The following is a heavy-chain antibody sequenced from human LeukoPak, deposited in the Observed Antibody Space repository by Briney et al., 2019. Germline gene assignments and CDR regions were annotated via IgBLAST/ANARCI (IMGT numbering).Heavy chain of an antibody. D-gene: IGHD2-15*01. CDR2: ISSSSSYI. CDR1: GFTFSSYG. V-gene: IGHV3-21*04. CDR3: ARALNEFCSGGICYSYYFDY. Sequence: GGTLRLSCAASGFTFSSYGMSWVRQAPGKGLEWVSSISSSSSYIYYADSVKGRFTISRDNSKNTLYLQMNSLRAEDTAVYYCARALNEFCSGGICYSYYFDYWGQGTLVTVSS. J-gene: IGHJ4*02.